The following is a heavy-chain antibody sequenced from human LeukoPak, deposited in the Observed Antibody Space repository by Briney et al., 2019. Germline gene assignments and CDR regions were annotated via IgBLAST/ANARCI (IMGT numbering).Heavy chain of an antibody. CDR1: AYSINIAYY. D-gene: IGHD4-23*01. J-gene: IGHJ4*02. V-gene: IGHV4-38-2*01. Sequence: PSDTLSLTCSVSAYSINIAYYWGWIRQPPGKGLEWIGNVFPGLSTEQNPSLRGRVIIFLDTSKNIFTLRLTSVTAADKALYFCAGMTTVIRGGRFDSWGQGALVTVSS. CDR3: AGMTTVIRGGRFDS. CDR2: VFPGLST.